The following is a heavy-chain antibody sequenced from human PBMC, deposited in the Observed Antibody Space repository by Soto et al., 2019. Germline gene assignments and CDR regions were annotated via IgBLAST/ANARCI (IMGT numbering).Heavy chain of an antibody. CDR1: GFTFSSYG. CDR2: ISYDGSNK. J-gene: IGHJ4*02. Sequence: QVQLVESGGGVVQPGRSLRLSCAASGFTFSSYGMHWVRQAPGKGLEWVAVISYDGSNKYYADSVKGRFTISRDNSKNPLYLQMNSLRAEDTAVYYCAKDGPYYYDSSVDYWGQGTLVTVSS. CDR3: AKDGPYYYDSSVDY. D-gene: IGHD3-22*01. V-gene: IGHV3-30*18.